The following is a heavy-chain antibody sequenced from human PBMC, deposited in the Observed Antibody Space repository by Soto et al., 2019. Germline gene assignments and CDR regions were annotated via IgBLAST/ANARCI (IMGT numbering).Heavy chain of an antibody. CDR2: IWDDGSNK. CDR3: ARDTRGAYFDY. CDR1: GFTFTSYG. J-gene: IGHJ4*02. D-gene: IGHD2-15*01. V-gene: IGHV3-33*01. Sequence: GGSLRLSCAASGFTFTSYGMHWVRQAPGKGLEWVAVIWDDGSNKLYGDSVKGRFTISRDNSKNTVYLQMNSLRAEDTAVYYCARDTRGAYFDYWGQGTLVTVSS.